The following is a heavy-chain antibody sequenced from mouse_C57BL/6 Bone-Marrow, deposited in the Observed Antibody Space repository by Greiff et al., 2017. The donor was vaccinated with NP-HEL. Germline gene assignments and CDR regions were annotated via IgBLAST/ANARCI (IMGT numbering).Heavy chain of an antibody. J-gene: IGHJ3*01. V-gene: IGHV5-6*01. D-gene: IGHD4-1*01. CDR1: GFTFSSYG. CDR2: ISSGGSYT. Sequence: DVQLVESGGDLVKPGGSLKLSCAASGFTFSSYGMSWVRQTPDKRLEWVATISSGGSYTYYPDSVKGRFTISRDNAKNTLYLQMSSLKSEDTAMYYCARQDWEAYWGQGTLVTVSA. CDR3: ARQDWEAY.